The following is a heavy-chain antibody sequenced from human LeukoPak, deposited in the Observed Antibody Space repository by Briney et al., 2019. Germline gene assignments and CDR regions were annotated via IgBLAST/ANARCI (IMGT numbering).Heavy chain of an antibody. J-gene: IGHJ3*02. CDR2: INGNGGST. Sequence: HPGGSLRLSCAASGFTFSNYAMSWVRQAPGKGLEWVSAINGNGGSTYYADSVKGRFTISRDNSKNTLYLQMNRLRAEDTAVYYCAKGGVVHAFDMWGQGTMVTVSS. D-gene: IGHD2-15*01. CDR1: GFTFSNYA. CDR3: AKGGVVHAFDM. V-gene: IGHV3-23*01.